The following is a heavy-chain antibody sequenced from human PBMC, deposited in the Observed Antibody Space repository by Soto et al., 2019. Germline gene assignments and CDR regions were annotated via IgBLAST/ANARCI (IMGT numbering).Heavy chain of an antibody. Sequence: GGSLRLSCAASGFTFSSYSMNWVRQAPGKGLEWVSSISSSSSYIYYADSVKGRFTISRDNAKNSLYLQMNSLRAEDTAVYYCARDGITGTTGYYYGMDVWGQGTTVTVSS. V-gene: IGHV3-21*01. CDR1: GFTFSSYS. CDR2: ISSSSSYI. CDR3: ARDGITGTTGYYYGMDV. J-gene: IGHJ6*02. D-gene: IGHD1-7*01.